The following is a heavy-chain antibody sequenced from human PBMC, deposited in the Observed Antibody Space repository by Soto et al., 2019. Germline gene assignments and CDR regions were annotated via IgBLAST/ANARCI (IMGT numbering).Heavy chain of an antibody. D-gene: IGHD5-18*01. CDR3: AREGYNYDYDY. CDR1: GDSISSSNW. V-gene: IGHV4-4*02. CDR2: IHHSGKT. J-gene: IGHJ4*02. Sequence: SETLSLTCAVSGDSISSSNWWSWVRQPPGKGLEWIGKIHHSGKTNYNPPLKNRVTISLDKSKNQFSLRLSSVTAADTAVYYCAREGYNYDYDYWGQGTLVTVSS.